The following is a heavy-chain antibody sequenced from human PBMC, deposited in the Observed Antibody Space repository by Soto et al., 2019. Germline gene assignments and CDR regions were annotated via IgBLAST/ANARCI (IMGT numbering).Heavy chain of an antibody. CDR3: AVERSDCSGGSCYGHY. J-gene: IGHJ4*02. CDR1: GYTFTSYD. D-gene: IGHD2-15*01. CDR2: MNPNSGNT. V-gene: IGHV1-8*01. Sequence: ASVKVSCKASGYTFTSYDINWVRQATGQGLEWMGWMNPNSGNTGYAQKFQGRVTMTRNTSISTAYMELSSLRSEDTAVYYCAVERSDCSGGSCYGHYWGQGTLVTV.